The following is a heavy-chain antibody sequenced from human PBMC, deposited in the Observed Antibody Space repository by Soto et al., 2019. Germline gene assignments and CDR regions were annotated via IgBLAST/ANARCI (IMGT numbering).Heavy chain of an antibody. Sequence: QVQLVQSGAEVKKPGSSVKVSCKASGGTFSSYAISWVRQAPGQGLEWMGGIIPIFGTANYAQKFQGRVTITEDESTSTAYMELSSLRSEDTAVYYCARDAARGSYSVGLNWFDPWGQGTLVTVSS. D-gene: IGHD1-26*01. CDR2: IIPIFGTA. CDR1: GGTFSSYA. V-gene: IGHV1-69*01. J-gene: IGHJ5*02. CDR3: ARDAARGSYSVGLNWFDP.